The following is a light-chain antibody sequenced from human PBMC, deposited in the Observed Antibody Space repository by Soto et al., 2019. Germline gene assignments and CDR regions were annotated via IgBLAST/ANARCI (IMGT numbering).Light chain of an antibody. J-gene: IGLJ1*01. Sequence: LTQPASVSGSPGQSITISCTGTSSDVGGYNSVSWYQQHPGKAPKLILYDVTDRPSGVSYRFSGSKSGNTASLTISGLQAADEAEYFCSSFTSSMTNVFGSGTKVTVL. CDR3: SSFTSSMTNV. CDR2: DVT. V-gene: IGLV2-14*01. CDR1: SSDVGGYNS.